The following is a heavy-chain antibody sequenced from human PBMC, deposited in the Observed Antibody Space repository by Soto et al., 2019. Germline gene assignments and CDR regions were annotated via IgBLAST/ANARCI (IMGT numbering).Heavy chain of an antibody. V-gene: IGHV3-74*01. J-gene: IGHJ4*02. Sequence: SLRLSCAASGFTFSSYWMHWVRQAPGKGLVWVSRINSDGSSTSYADSVKGRFTISRDNAKNTLYLQMNSLRAEDTAVYYCARAAGLGIYDYWGQGTLVTVSS. CDR3: ARAAGLGIYDY. CDR2: INSDGSST. CDR1: GFTFSSYW. D-gene: IGHD2-15*01.